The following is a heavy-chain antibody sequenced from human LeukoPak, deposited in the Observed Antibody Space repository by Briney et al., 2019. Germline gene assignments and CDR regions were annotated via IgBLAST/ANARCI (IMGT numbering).Heavy chain of an antibody. Sequence: PGGSLRLSCAASGFTLSSYAMHWVRQAPGKGLEWVAVISYDGSNKYYADSVKGRFTISRDNSKNTLYLQMNSLRAEDTAVYYCARESGIAVADSFDYWGQGTLVTVSS. J-gene: IGHJ4*02. V-gene: IGHV3-30-3*01. CDR1: GFTLSSYA. CDR2: ISYDGSNK. D-gene: IGHD6-19*01. CDR3: ARESGIAVADSFDY.